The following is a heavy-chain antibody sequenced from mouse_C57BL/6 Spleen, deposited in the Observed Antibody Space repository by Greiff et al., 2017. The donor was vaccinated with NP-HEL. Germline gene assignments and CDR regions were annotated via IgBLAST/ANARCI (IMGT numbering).Heavy chain of an antibody. CDR3: ATRDDYGSSSYWYFDV. D-gene: IGHD1-1*01. CDR2: IDPANGNT. CDR1: GFNIKNTY. V-gene: IGHV14-3*01. Sequence: EVQLQQSVAELVRPGASVKLSCTASGFNIKNTYMHWVKQRPEQGLEWIGRIDPANGNTKYAPKFQGKATITADTSSNTAYLQLSSLTSEDTAIYYCATRDDYGSSSYWYFDVWGTGTTVTVSS. J-gene: IGHJ1*03.